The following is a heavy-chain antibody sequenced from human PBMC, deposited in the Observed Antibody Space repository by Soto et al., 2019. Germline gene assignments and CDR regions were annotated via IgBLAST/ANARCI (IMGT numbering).Heavy chain of an antibody. CDR3: ARGGRPDM. V-gene: IGHV3-11*01. CDR1: GFTFSDSY. D-gene: IGHD1-26*01. CDR2: ISSSGDST. J-gene: IGHJ3*02. Sequence: QVQLVESGGGLVKPGGSLRLSCVASGFTFSDSYMSWIRQAPGKGLERLSYISSSGDSTHYEDSVKGRLTISRDNAKNSLYLQRSSLRAEDTAVYYCARGGRPDMWGQGTMVTVSS.